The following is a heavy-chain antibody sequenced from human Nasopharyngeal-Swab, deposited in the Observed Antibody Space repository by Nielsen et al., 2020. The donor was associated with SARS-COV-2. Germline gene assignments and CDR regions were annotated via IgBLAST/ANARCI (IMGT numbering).Heavy chain of an antibody. CDR3: ARGLSGIVPAPILGLGPYYMDV. CDR2: INHSGST. Sequence: SETLSLTCTVSGGSISYYYWGWIRQPPGKGLEWIAEINHSGSTNYNPSLKSRVTMSVDTSKNQFSLKLSSVTAADTAVYYCARGLSGIVPAPILGLGPYYMDVWGKGTTVTVSS. D-gene: IGHD2-2*01. V-gene: IGHV4-34*01. J-gene: IGHJ6*03. CDR1: GGSISYYY.